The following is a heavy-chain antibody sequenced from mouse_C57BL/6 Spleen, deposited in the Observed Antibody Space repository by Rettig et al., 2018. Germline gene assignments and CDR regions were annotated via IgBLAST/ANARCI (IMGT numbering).Heavy chain of an antibody. J-gene: IGHJ4*01. CDR2: INPNYGTT. CDR1: GYSFTDYN. CDR3: ARGGWSMFCAMDY. V-gene: IGHV1-39*01. Sequence: ISCKASGYSFTDYNMNWVKQSNGKSLEWVGLINPNYGTTSYNQKFKGKATLTVDQSSSTAYMQLNSLTSEDSAVYYCARGGWSMFCAMDYWGQGTSVTVSS. D-gene: IGHD2-3*01.